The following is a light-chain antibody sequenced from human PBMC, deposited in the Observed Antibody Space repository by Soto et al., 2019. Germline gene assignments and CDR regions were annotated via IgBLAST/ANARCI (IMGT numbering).Light chain of an antibody. CDR2: DAS. Sequence: EIVMKQSPGTLSVSPGERATLSCRASQSVSSNLAWYQQKPGQAPRLLISDASTRATGIPARFSGSGSGTDFTLTISSLEPEDFAVYYCQHYGSSPETFGQGTKVDI. CDR1: QSVSSN. CDR3: QHYGSSPET. J-gene: IGKJ1*01. V-gene: IGKV3D-15*02.